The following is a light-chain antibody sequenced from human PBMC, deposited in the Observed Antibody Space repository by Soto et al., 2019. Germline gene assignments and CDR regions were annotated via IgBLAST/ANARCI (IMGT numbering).Light chain of an antibody. CDR1: QSVSSS. V-gene: IGKV3-11*01. J-gene: IGKJ2*01. CDR2: DAS. Sequence: EIVLTQSPATLSLSPGERATLSCRASQSVSSSLAWYQHKPGQAPRLLIYDASNRATGIPARFSGSGSGTDFTLTISSLEPEDFAVYYCQQRNNWPPYTFGQGTKLEIK. CDR3: QQRNNWPPYT.